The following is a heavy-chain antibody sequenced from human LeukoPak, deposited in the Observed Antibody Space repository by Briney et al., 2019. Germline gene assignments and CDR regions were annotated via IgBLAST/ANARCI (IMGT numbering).Heavy chain of an antibody. Sequence: PGGCLRLSCAASGFTLSDYYMSWVRLAPGKGLEWVSYISSSGSTIYYADSVKGRFAISRDNAKNSLYMQMNGLRAEETAVYYRARRSDFIDHWGQGTLVTVSS. CDR2: ISSSGSTI. J-gene: IGHJ4*02. V-gene: IGHV3-11*01. CDR1: GFTLSDYY. D-gene: IGHD2-15*01. CDR3: ARRSDFIDH.